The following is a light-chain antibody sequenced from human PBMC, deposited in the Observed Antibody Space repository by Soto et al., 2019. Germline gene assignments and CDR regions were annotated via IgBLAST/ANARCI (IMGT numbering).Light chain of an antibody. CDR2: DAS. V-gene: IGKV1-16*01. CDR1: QDISNF. J-gene: IGKJ5*01. Sequence: DIQMTQSPSSLSASVGDRVTISCRASQDISNFLTWFQQEPGKAPRALIFDASSLQSGVPSRFSGSGSGTDFTLTISSLQPEDSATYYCQQYRRFPVTFGQGTRLEIK. CDR3: QQYRRFPVT.